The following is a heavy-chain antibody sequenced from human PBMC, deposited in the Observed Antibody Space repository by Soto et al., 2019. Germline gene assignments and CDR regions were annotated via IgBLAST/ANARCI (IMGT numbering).Heavy chain of an antibody. CDR1: GYNFAGYW. D-gene: IGHD3-3*01. J-gene: IGHJ4*02. CDR2: IYPSDSDT. CDR3: ARGGVSTRTFDY. V-gene: IGHV5-51*01. Sequence: GGSLETSRKGSGYNFAGYWIAWVRQMPGKGLELMGIIYPSDSDTRYRPSFQGQVTISADKSISSAYLQWSSLRASDTAMYYCARGGVSTRTFDYWGQGTPVTVSS.